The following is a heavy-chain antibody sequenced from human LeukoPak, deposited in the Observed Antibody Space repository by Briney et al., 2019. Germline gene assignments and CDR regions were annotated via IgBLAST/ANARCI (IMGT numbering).Heavy chain of an antibody. CDR1: GFSLSSYW. Sequence: GRTLRLSCAASGFSLSSYWMHWVRQAPGKGLVWVSRINSDGSTTNYAASVKGRFTISRDNAKNTLYLQMNSLRAEDTAVYYCARRRYRRSWYYFDFWGQGTLVTVSS. J-gene: IGHJ4*02. V-gene: IGHV3-74*01. D-gene: IGHD6-13*01. CDR2: INSDGSTT. CDR3: ARRRYRRSWYYFDF.